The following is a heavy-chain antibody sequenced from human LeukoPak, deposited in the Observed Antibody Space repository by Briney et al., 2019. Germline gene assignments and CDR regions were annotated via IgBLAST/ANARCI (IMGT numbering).Heavy chain of an antibody. CDR1: GDGVSINSAT. CDR2: TYNYRSNWYS. Sequence: TSQTLSLTCAISGDGVSINSATWNWIRQSPSRGLEWLGRTYNYRSNWYSDYAISVAGRISMKLESPKNQFSLQLNSVTPEETGIYYCARSAPAFDFWGQGILVTVSS. J-gene: IGHJ5*01. V-gene: IGHV6-1*01. CDR3: ARSAPAFDF. D-gene: IGHD2-15*01.